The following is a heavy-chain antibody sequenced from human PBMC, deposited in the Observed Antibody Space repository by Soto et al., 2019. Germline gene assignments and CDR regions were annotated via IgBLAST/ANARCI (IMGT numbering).Heavy chain of an antibody. D-gene: IGHD2-21*02. J-gene: IGHJ4*02. CDR3: TGDMHGGNSFDY. CDR2: IRSKAYGGTT. Sequence: GGSLRLSCTVSGFTFGDYAMSWFRQAPGKGLEWVGFIRSKAYGGTTKYAASVKGRFTIARDDSKSIAYLQMNSLKTEDTAVYYCTGDMHGGNSFDYWGQGTLVTVSS. CDR1: GFTFGDYA. V-gene: IGHV3-49*03.